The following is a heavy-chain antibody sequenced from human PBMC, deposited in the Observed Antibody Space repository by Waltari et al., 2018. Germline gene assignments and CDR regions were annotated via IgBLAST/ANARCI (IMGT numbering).Heavy chain of an antibody. D-gene: IGHD6-19*01. Sequence: QVQLQASGPGLVKPPETLSLTCAVSGYSISSGYYWGWIRQPPGKGLEWVGSIYHSGSTYYNPSLKSRVTIAVDTAKNQFSRKLSSVTAADTAVYYCARRPYSSWYLDLWGRGTLVTVSS. CDR1: GYSISSGYY. V-gene: IGHV4-38-2*01. J-gene: IGHJ2*01. CDR3: ARRPYSSWYLDL. CDR2: IYHSGST.